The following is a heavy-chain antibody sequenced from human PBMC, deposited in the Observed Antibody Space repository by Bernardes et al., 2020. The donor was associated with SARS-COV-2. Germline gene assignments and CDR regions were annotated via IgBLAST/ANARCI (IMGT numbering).Heavy chain of an antibody. CDR3: ARGVRENWSTTGFDY. J-gene: IGHJ4*02. D-gene: IGHD1-1*01. V-gene: IGHV4-61*02. CDR1: GGSISSGSYY. CDR2: IYTSGST. Sequence: SETLSLTCTVSGGSISSGSYYWSWIRQPAGKGLEWIGRIYTSGSTNYNPSLKSRVTISVDTSKNQFSLKLSSVTAADTAVYYCARGVRENWSTTGFDYWGQGTLVTVSS.